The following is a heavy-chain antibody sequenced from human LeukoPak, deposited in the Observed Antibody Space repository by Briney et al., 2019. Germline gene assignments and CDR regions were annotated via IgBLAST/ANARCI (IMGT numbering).Heavy chain of an antibody. CDR2: ITSNGGKK. Sequence: GGSLRLSCAAPGFTSSSYWLSRVRAAPGKGLEWVAAITSNGGKKYYANSVKGRFTISRDNYKNTLYLQMGSLRAEDMAVYYCARWGCRYPFDYWGQGTLVTVSS. D-gene: IGHD3-16*01. CDR3: ARWGCRYPFDY. J-gene: IGHJ4*02. CDR1: GFTSSSYW. V-gene: IGHV3-64*01.